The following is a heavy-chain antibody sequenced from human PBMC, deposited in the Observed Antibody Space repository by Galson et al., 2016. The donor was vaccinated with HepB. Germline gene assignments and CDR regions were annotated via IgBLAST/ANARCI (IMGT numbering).Heavy chain of an antibody. CDR3: ARRGAGVTGHFDL. Sequence: SVKVSCKASGGTFSNYAVSWLRQAPGRGPEWMGGFSPLFDTTNYARKFQGRLTITADGTGGTVQMDLISLTSDDTAIYYCARRGAGVTGHFDLWGQGTPVTVSS. CDR1: GGTFSNYA. J-gene: IGHJ4*02. CDR2: FSPLFDTT. V-gene: IGHV1-69*13. D-gene: IGHD3-10*01.